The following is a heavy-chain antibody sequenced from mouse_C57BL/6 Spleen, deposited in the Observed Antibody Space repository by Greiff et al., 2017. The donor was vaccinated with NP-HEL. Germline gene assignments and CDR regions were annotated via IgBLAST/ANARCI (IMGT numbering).Heavy chain of an antibody. CDR2: INYDGSST. D-gene: IGHD4-1*01. J-gene: IGHJ2*01. V-gene: IGHV5-16*01. CDR1: GFTFSDYY. Sequence: EVQRVESEGGLVQPGSSMKLSCTASGFTFSDYYMAWVRQVPEKGLEWVANINYDGSSTYYLDSLKSRFIISRDNAKNILYRQMSSLKSEDTATYYCAREGGNWDRGYFDYWGQGTTLTVSS. CDR3: AREGGNWDRGYFDY.